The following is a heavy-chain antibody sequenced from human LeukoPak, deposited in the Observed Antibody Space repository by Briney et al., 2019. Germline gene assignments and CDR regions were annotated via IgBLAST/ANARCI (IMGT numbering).Heavy chain of an antibody. V-gene: IGHV3-21*01. Sequence: GGSLRLSCAASGFTFSSYSMNWVRQAPGKGLEWVSSISSSSSYIYYADSVKGRFTISRVNAKNSLYLQMNSLRAEDTAVYYCARVGCSGGSCYDFDYWGQGTLVTVSS. J-gene: IGHJ4*02. D-gene: IGHD2-15*01. CDR3: ARVGCSGGSCYDFDY. CDR1: GFTFSSYS. CDR2: ISSSSSYI.